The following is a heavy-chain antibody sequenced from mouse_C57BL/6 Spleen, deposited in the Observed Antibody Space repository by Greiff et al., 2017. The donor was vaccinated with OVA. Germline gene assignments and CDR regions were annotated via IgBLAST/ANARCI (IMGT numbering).Heavy chain of an antibody. CDR3: ARPSGTNYAMDY. CDR1: GFTFSDYG. D-gene: IGHD4-1*01. V-gene: IGHV5-17*01. CDR2: ISSGSSTI. J-gene: IGHJ4*01. Sequence: EVKLVESGGGLVKPGGSLKLSCAASGFTFSDYGMHWVRQAPEKGLEWVAYISSGSSTIYYADTVKGRFTISRDTAKNTLFLQMTSLRSEDTAMYYCARPSGTNYAMDYWGQGTSVTVSS.